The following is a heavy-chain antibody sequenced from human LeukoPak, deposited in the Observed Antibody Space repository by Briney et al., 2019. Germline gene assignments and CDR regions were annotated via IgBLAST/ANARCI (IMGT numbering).Heavy chain of an antibody. CDR1: GFTFSSCA. CDR2: ISGSGGST. V-gene: IGHV3-23*01. CDR3: AKDSGSSGYFDY. J-gene: IGHJ4*02. Sequence: GSLRLSCEASGFTFSSCAMSWVRQAPGKGLEWVSAISGSGGSTYYADSVKGRFTISRDNSKNTLYLQMNSLRAEDTAVYYCAKDSGSSGYFDYWGQGTLVTVSS. D-gene: IGHD3-22*01.